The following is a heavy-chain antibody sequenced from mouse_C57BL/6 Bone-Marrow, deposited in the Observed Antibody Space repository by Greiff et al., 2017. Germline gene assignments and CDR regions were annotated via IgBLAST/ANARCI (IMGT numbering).Heavy chain of an antibody. V-gene: IGHV5-12*01. CDR2: ISNGGGST. CDR1: GFTFSDYY. D-gene: IGHD2-1*01. J-gene: IGHJ2*01. Sequence: EVMLVESGGGLVQPGGSLKLSCAASGFTFSDYYMYWVRQTPEKRLEWVAYISNGGGSTYYPDTVKGRFTISRDNAKNTLYLQMSRLKSEDTAMYYCARHGGNSYYFDYWGQGTTLTVSS. CDR3: ARHGGNSYYFDY.